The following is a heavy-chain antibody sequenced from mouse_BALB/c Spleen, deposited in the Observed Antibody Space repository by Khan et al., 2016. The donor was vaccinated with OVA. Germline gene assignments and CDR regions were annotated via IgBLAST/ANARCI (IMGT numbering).Heavy chain of an antibody. CDR3: ARVYGGDFDY. CDR1: GYSITSDCA. D-gene: IGHD1-1*01. Sequence: EVQLQESGPGLVKPSQSLSLTCTVTGYSITSDCAWNWIRQFPGNKLEWMGFISYSGNTKYNPSLKSRFSITRDTSKNQFFLQLNSVTTEDTATYYCARVYGGDFDYWGQGTSLTVSS. V-gene: IGHV3-2*02. CDR2: ISYSGNT. J-gene: IGHJ2*02.